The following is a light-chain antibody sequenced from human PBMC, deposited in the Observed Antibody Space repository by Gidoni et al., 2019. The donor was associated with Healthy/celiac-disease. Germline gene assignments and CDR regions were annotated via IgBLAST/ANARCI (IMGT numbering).Light chain of an antibody. CDR1: QSLLHSNGYNY. CDR2: LGS. V-gene: IGKV2-28*01. Sequence: DMLLPQSPLLLPVTPGEPASISCRSSQSLLHSNGYNYLDWYLQKPGQSPQLLIYLGSNRASGVPDRFSGSGSGTDFTLKISRVEAEDVGVYYCMQALQTPFTFGGGTKVEIK. CDR3: MQALQTPFT. J-gene: IGKJ4*01.